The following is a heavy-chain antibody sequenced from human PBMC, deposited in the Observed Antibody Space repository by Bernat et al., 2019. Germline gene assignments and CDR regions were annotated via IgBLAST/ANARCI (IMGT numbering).Heavy chain of an antibody. CDR3: ARECGSCADPPAGYYYYGMDV. D-gene: IGHD1-26*01. CDR2: ISSSSSTI. J-gene: IGHJ6*02. Sequence: EVQLVESGGGLVQPGGSLRLSCAASGFTFSSYSMNWVRQAPGKGLEWVSYISSSSSTIYYADSVKGRFTISRDNAKNSLYLQMNSLRAEDTAVYYCARECGSCADPPAGYYYYGMDVWGQGTTVTVSS. V-gene: IGHV3-48*01. CDR1: GFTFSSYS.